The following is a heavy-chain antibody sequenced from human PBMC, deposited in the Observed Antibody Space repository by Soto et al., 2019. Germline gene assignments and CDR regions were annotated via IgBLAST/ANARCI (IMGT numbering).Heavy chain of an antibody. Sequence: VRQAPAHGLELMGWISSYNGNTNYAQKLQGRVTMTTDTSTSTAYMELRSLRSEDTAVYYCAAGRLSAFNPDYGMDVWGKGNTVT. V-gene: IGHV1-18*01. D-gene: IGHD1-26*01. CDR2: ISSYNGNT. CDR3: AAGRLSAFNPDYGMDV. J-gene: IGHJ6*04.